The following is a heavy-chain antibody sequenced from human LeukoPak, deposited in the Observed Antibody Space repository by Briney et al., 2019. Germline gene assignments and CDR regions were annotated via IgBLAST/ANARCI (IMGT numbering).Heavy chain of an antibody. D-gene: IGHD3-3*01. CDR3: AKDTYDFWSGFDY. J-gene: IGHJ4*02. CDR1: GFTFSNYA. Sequence: QAGGSLRLSWAASGFTFSNYAVSWVRQAPGKGLAWVSTISGSGGSTYYTGSVKGRFTISRDNSKNTLYLQMNSLRAEDTAIYYCAKDTYDFWSGFDYWGRGTLVTVSS. CDR2: ISGSGGST. V-gene: IGHV3-23*01.